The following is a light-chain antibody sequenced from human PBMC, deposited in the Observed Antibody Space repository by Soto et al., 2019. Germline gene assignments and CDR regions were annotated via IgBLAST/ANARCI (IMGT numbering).Light chain of an antibody. V-gene: IGKV1-27*01. CDR3: QKYSSVPV. CDR2: AAS. J-gene: IGKJ3*01. Sequence: DIQMTQSPTSLSASVGDRVTITCRASQDIRNFVAWYQQKPGKAPKLLIYAASTLQSVVQSRFSGSGSGTDLALTINSLQPEDVATYSCQKYSSVPVFGPGTKVEIK. CDR1: QDIRNF.